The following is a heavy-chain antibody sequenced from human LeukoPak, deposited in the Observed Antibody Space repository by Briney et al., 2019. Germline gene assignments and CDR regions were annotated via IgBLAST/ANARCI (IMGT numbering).Heavy chain of an antibody. CDR3: AKDLNYGFDS. J-gene: IGHJ4*02. V-gene: IGHV3-23*01. CDR1: GFAFRTYA. D-gene: IGHD3-10*01. Sequence: GGSLRLSCAASGFAFRTYAMSWVRQAPGKGLEGASAISGSGDKTFYAESVRGRFTISRDNSKNTLYLQMNSLRAEDTAVYYCAKDLNYGFDSWGQGTLVTVSS. CDR2: ISGSGDKT.